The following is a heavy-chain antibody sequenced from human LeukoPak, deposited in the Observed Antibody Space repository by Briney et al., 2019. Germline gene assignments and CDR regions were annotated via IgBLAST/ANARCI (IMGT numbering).Heavy chain of an antibody. CDR3: AKNLMIRGPPGE. CDR2: ISSDGSEK. J-gene: IGHJ4*02. D-gene: IGHD3-10*01. CDR1: GFTVSGNY. V-gene: IGHV3-30*18. Sequence: GGSLRLSCAASGFTVSGNYMSCVRQAPGKGLEWVAVISSDGSEKYYADSVKGRFTISRDNSKNTVFLRMNSLRAEDTAVFYCAKNLMIRGPPGEWGQGTLVTVSS.